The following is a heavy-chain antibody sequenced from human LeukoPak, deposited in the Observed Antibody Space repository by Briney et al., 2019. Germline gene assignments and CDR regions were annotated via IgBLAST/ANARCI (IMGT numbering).Heavy chain of an antibody. CDR3: ARVAGKLYYYYMDV. Sequence: ASVKVSCKASGYTLTNYGISWVRQAPGQGLEWMGWISTDNGNTNYAQNLQGRVTMTTDTSTSTAYMELRSLRSDDTAVDYCARVAGKLYYYYMDVWGKGTTVTVSS. CDR1: GYTLTNYG. J-gene: IGHJ6*03. V-gene: IGHV1-18*01. D-gene: IGHD6-19*01. CDR2: ISTDNGNT.